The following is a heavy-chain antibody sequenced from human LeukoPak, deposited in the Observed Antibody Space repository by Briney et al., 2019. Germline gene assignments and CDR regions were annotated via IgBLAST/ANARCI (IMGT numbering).Heavy chain of an antibody. J-gene: IGHJ4*02. D-gene: IGHD6-19*01. CDR3: ARGITVVGYYFDY. Sequence: SPTLSLTFAISGDSVSTNSAAWNWIRQSPSRGLEWLGSTYYRSKWYNDYAVSVKSRITINPDTSRNQFSLQLNSVTPEDTAVYYCARGITVVGYYFDYWGREPWSPSPQ. V-gene: IGHV6-1*01. CDR1: GDSVSTNSAA. CDR2: TYYRSKWYN.